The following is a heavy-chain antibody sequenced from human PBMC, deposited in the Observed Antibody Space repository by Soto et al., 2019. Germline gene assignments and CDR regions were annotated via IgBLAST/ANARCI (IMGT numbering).Heavy chain of an antibody. CDR2: ISYDGSNK. D-gene: IGHD2-15*01. V-gene: IGHV3-30-3*01. CDR1: GFTFSSYA. Sequence: QVQLVESGGGVVQPGRSLRLSCAASGFTFSSYAMHWVRQAPGKGLEWVAVISYDGSNKYYADSVKGRLTISRDNSKNTRYLQMNSLRAEDTAVYYCARTTYGGNAQRGIYYYYGMDVWGQGTTVTVSS. CDR3: ARTTYGGNAQRGIYYYYGMDV. J-gene: IGHJ6*02.